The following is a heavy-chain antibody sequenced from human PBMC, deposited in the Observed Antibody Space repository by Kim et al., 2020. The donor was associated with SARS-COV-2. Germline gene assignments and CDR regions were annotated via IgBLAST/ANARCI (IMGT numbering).Heavy chain of an antibody. D-gene: IGHD5-18*01. V-gene: IGHV3-30*07. Sequence: DTVKGRFTISRDTSKNTLYLQMNSLRAEDTAVYYCVRDHSKGYYYGMDVWGQGTTVTVSS. CDR3: VRDHSKGYYYGMDV. J-gene: IGHJ6*02.